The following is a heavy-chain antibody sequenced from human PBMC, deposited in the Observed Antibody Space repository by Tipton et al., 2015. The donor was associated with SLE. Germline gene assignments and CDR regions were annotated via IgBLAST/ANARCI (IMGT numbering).Heavy chain of an antibody. Sequence: TLSLTCTVSGDSISSDSWSWVRQPAGKGLEYIGRIYPSGSTNCNPSLRSRVTISVDTSKNQFSLKLSSVTAADTALYYCAGGGDYFDCWGQGTLVTVSS. J-gene: IGHJ4*02. CDR2: IYPSGST. D-gene: IGHD3-16*01. CDR1: GDSISSDS. V-gene: IGHV4-4*07. CDR3: AGGGDYFDC.